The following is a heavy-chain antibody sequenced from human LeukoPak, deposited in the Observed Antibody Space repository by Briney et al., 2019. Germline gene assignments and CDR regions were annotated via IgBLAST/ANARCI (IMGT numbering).Heavy chain of an antibody. Sequence: GGSLRLSCAASGFTFGSNIMHWVRQAPGKGLEWVSAISGSGGSTYYADSVKGRFTISRDNSKNTLYLQMNSLRAEDTAVYYCAKGINWNRPGNAFDIWGQGTMVTVSS. V-gene: IGHV3-23*01. CDR2: ISGSGGST. CDR1: GFTFGSNI. D-gene: IGHD1-20*01. CDR3: AKGINWNRPGNAFDI. J-gene: IGHJ3*02.